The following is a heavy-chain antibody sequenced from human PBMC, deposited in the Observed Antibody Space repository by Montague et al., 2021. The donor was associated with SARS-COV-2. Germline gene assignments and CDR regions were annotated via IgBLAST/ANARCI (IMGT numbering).Heavy chain of an antibody. V-gene: IGHV6-1*01. CDR2: TYYRSKWYN. Sequence: CAISGDSVSTNSGTWNWVRLSPPRGLEWLGRTYYRSKWYNDYAVSVGSRITISPDTSKNQFSLQLNSVTPEDTAVYYCTQERGPGRTTWHYFDYWGQGTLVTVSS. CDR1: GDSVSTNSGT. J-gene: IGHJ4*02. D-gene: IGHD1-14*01. CDR3: TQERGPGRTTWHYFDY.